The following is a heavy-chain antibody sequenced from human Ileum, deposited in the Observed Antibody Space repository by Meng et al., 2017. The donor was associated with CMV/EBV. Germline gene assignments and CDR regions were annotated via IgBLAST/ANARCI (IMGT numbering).Heavy chain of an antibody. J-gene: IGHJ6*02. D-gene: IGHD3-3*01. Sequence: SETLYLTCTVSGGSISSYYWSWIRQPPGKGLEWIGYIYYSGSTNYNPSLKSRVTISVDTSKNQFSLKLSSVTAADTAVYYCARLVWSGYPSYYYYGMDVWGQGTTVTVSS. V-gene: IGHV4-59*01. CDR2: IYYSGST. CDR3: ARLVWSGYPSYYYYGMDV. CDR1: GGSISSYY.